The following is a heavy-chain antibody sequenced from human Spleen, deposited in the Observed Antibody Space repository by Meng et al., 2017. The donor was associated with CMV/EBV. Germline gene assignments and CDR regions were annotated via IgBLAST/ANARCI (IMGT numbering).Heavy chain of an antibody. CDR1: GYTVTGYY. Sequence: KASGYTVTGYYMHWVRQAPGQGLEWMGRINPNSGGTNYAQKFQGRVTMTRDTSISTAYMELSRLRSDDTAVYYCARIYDSSGSNFDYWGQGTLVTVSS. D-gene: IGHD3-22*01. CDR3: ARIYDSSGSNFDY. V-gene: IGHV1-2*06. J-gene: IGHJ4*02. CDR2: INPNSGGT.